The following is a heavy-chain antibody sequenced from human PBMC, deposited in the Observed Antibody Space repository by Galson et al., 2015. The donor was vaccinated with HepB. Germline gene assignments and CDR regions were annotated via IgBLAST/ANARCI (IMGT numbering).Heavy chain of an antibody. CDR3: ARDWAHRYGDQIHAFDI. CDR1: EYTFTNYF. CDR2: INPTAGNT. V-gene: IGHV1-46*01. Sequence: SVKVSCKASEYTFTNYFLHWIRQAPGQGLEWLGKINPTAGNTNYAQNFQGRVTLTRDTSTSTSYMELGSLKSDDTAVYYCARDWAHRYGDQIHAFDIWGQGTMVTVSS. D-gene: IGHD4-17*01. J-gene: IGHJ3*02.